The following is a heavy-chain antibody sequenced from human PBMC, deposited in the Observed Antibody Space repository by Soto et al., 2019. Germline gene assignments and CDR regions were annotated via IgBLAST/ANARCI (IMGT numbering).Heavy chain of an antibody. CDR1: GGSISSYY. D-gene: IGHD6-13*01. Sequence: PSETLSLTCTVSGGSISSYYWSWIRQPPGKGLEWIGYIYYSGSTNYNPSLRSRVTISVDTSKNQFSLKLSSVTAADTAVYYCARGKISSSWYKWQQTNWFDPWGQGTLVTAPQ. V-gene: IGHV4-59*01. CDR3: ARGKISSSWYKWQQTNWFDP. CDR2: IYYSGST. J-gene: IGHJ5*02.